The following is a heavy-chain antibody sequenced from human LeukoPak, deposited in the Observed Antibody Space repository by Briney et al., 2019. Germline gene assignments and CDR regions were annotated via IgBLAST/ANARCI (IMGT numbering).Heavy chain of an antibody. Sequence: GSLKLSCSASGFTFSTYWMSWVRQAPGKGLEWASAISGSGGSTYYADSVKGRFTISRDNSKNTLYLQMNSLRAEDTAVYYCANFLHAVAADNWFDPWGQGTLVTVSS. CDR3: ANFLHAVAADNWFDP. D-gene: IGHD6-19*01. CDR1: GFTFSTYW. J-gene: IGHJ5*02. CDR2: ISGSGGST. V-gene: IGHV3-23*01.